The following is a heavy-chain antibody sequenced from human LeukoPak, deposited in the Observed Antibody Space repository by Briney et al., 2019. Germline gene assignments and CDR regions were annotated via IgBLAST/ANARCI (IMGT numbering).Heavy chain of an antibody. CDR3: AKDYGGYMDV. Sequence: PGGSLRLSCAASGFTFTSYAMTWVRQAPGKGLEWVSAISGGGVTSYYADSVKGRFTISRDNSKNTLYLQMNSLRAEDTAVYYCAKDYGGYMDVWGKGTTVTVSS. J-gene: IGHJ6*03. V-gene: IGHV3-23*01. CDR2: ISGGGVTS. D-gene: IGHD4-23*01. CDR1: GFTFTSYA.